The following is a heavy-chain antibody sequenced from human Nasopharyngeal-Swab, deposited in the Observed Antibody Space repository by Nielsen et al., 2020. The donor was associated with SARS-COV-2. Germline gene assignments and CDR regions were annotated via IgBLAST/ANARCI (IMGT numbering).Heavy chain of an antibody. CDR3: ARIAARSTFFDY. D-gene: IGHD6-6*01. CDR1: GGSISSGGYY. Sequence: SETLSLTCTVSGGSISSGGYYWSWIRQHPGKGLEWIGYIYYSGSTYYNPSLKSRVTISVDTSKNQFSLKLSSVTAADTAVYYYARIAARSTFFDYWGQGTLVTVSS. CDR2: IYYSGST. J-gene: IGHJ4*02. V-gene: IGHV4-31*03.